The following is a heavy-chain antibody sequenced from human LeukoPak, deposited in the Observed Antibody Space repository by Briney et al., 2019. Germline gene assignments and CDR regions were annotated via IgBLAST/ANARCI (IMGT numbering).Heavy chain of an antibody. CDR3: GRTLRRHCSGGSCYSPHLDY. D-gene: IGHD2-15*01. J-gene: IGHJ4*02. CDR1: GYTFASYD. V-gene: IGHV1-8*01. Sequence: ASVKVSCTASGYTFASYDINWVRQATGQGLEWMGWVNPNRGNTGYTQKFQGRVTMTRDTSISTAYMELSSLRSEDTAVYYCGRTLRRHCSGGSCYSPHLDYWGQGTLVTVSS. CDR2: VNPNRGNT.